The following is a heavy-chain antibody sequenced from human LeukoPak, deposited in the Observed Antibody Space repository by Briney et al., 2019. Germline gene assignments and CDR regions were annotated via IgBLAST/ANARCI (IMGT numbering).Heavy chain of an antibody. D-gene: IGHD4-23*01. V-gene: IGHV7-4-1*02. CDR2: INTDTGNP. Sequence: GASVKVSCKASGYTFTKNAINWVRQAPGQGLEWMGWINTDTGNPTYAQGFTGRFVFSLDTSVSTAYLQISSLKAEDTAVYYCAKEGGLPNSRDNNFDYWGQGTLVTVSS. CDR3: AKEGGLPNSRDNNFDY. J-gene: IGHJ4*02. CDR1: GYTFTKNA.